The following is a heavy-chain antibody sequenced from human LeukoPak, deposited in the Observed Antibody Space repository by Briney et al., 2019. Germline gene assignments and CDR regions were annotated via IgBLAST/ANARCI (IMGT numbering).Heavy chain of an antibody. D-gene: IGHD6-19*01. CDR1: GFTFSSYA. Sequence: GGSLRLSCAASGFTFSSYAMSWVRQAPGKGLEWVSAISGSGGSTYYADSVKGRFTISRDNSRNTLYLQMNSLRAEDTAVYYCARYRTQWLVPEYYFDYWGQGTLVTVSS. CDR2: ISGSGGST. J-gene: IGHJ4*02. CDR3: ARYRTQWLVPEYYFDY. V-gene: IGHV3-23*01.